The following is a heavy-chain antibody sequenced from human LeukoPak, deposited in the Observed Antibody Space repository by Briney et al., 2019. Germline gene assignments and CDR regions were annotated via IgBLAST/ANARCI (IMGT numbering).Heavy chain of an antibody. CDR1: GGSISSSSYY. CDR2: IYYSGST. CDR3: ASKHRFCSGGSCRTGFDP. Sequence: SETLSLTCTVSGGSISSSSYYWGWIRQPPGKGLEWIGSIYYSGSTYYNPSLKSRVTISVDTSKNQFSLKLSSVTAADTAVYYCASKHRFCSGGSCRTGFDPWGQGTLVTASS. V-gene: IGHV4-39*01. J-gene: IGHJ5*02. D-gene: IGHD2-15*01.